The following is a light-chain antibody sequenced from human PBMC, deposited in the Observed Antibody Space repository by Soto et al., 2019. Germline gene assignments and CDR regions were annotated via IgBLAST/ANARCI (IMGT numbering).Light chain of an antibody. Sequence: EIVMMQSPATLSVSPGERATLSCRASQSVNSNLAWYQQKPGQAPRLLIYGASTRATAIPARFSGSGSGTEFTLTISSLQSEDFAVYYCQQYHNWPPWTFGQGTKVEFK. CDR2: GAS. CDR1: QSVNSN. J-gene: IGKJ1*01. V-gene: IGKV3-15*01. CDR3: QQYHNWPPWT.